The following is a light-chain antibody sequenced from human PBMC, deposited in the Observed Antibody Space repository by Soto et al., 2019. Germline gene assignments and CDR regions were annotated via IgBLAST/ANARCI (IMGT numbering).Light chain of an antibody. CDR2: DVN. CDR3: SSYTSTNPVI. Sequence: QSALTQPASVSGSPGQSIAISCTGSSSDVGGYDYVSWYRQHPGKAPKLMIYDVNSRPSGVSDRFSGSKSGNTASLTISGLQAEDEADYYCSSYTSTNPVIFGGGTKLTVL. CDR1: SSDVGGYDY. J-gene: IGLJ2*01. V-gene: IGLV2-14*03.